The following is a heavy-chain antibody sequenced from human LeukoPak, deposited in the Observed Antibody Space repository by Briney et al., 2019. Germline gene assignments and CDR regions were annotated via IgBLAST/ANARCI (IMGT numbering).Heavy chain of an antibody. CDR2: ISAYNGNT. V-gene: IGHV1-18*01. D-gene: IGHD6-13*01. CDR3: ARGESWHYYYYMDV. J-gene: IGHJ6*03. Sequence: GASVKVSCKASGYTFTSYGISWVRQAPGQGLEWMGWISAYNGNTNYAQKLQGRVTMTTDTSTSTAYMELSSLRSEDTAVYYCARGESWHYYYYMDVWGKGTTVTISS. CDR1: GYTFTSYG.